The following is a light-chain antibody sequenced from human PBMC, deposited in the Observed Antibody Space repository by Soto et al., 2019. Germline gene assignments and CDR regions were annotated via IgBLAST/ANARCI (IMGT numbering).Light chain of an antibody. Sequence: MLRQAPGTVSLARRERGTLSCRASQSVSSSYLAWYQQKPGQAPRLLIYGASSRATGIPDRFSGSGSGTDFTLTICRLEPDDSAVPYCQQYGSSPQTFGPGTKVDIK. CDR3: QQYGSSPQT. CDR2: GAS. V-gene: IGKV3-20*01. CDR1: QSVSSSY. J-gene: IGKJ3*01.